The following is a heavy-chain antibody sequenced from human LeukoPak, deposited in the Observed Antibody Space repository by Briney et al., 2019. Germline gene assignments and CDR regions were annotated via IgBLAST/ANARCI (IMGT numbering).Heavy chain of an antibody. CDR3: ARGAERITMVQGLYYYYYYMDA. J-gene: IGHJ6*03. Sequence: SETLSLTCAVYGGSFSGYYWSWIRQPPGKGLEWIGEINHSGSTNYNPSLKSRVTISVDTSKNQFSLKLSSVTAADTAVYYCARGAERITMVQGLYYYYYYMDAWGKGTTVTVSS. D-gene: IGHD3-10*01. CDR2: INHSGST. CDR1: GGSFSGYY. V-gene: IGHV4-34*01.